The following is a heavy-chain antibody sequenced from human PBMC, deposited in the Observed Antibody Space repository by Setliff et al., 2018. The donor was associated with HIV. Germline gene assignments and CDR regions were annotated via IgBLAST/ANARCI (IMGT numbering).Heavy chain of an antibody. CDR3: ARHFPSISLFFGDPGPFDR. J-gene: IGHJ4*02. CDR1: GGSISSSSYY. CDR2: IFNDGRT. D-gene: IGHD3-10*01. V-gene: IGHV4-39*01. Sequence: PSETLSLTCTVSGGSISSSSYYWGWIRQPPGKGLEWIGSIFNDGRTYYNPSLKSRVTIPMDTSTNQFSLKLTSVTASDTAVYFCARHFPSISLFFGDPGPFDRWGQGSLVTVSS.